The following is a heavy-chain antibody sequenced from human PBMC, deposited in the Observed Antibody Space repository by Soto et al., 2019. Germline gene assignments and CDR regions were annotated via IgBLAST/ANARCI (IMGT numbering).Heavy chain of an antibody. CDR1: GGSFSGYY. D-gene: IGHD3-22*01. CDR2: INHSGST. Sequence: PSETLSLTCAVYGGSFSGYYWSWIRQPPGKGLEWIGEINHSGSTNYNPSLKSRVTISVDTSKNQFSLKLSSVTAADTAVYYCARDRVSSGYYYRLHKYYFDYWGQGTLVTVSS. V-gene: IGHV4-34*01. CDR3: ARDRVSSGYYYRLHKYYFDY. J-gene: IGHJ4*02.